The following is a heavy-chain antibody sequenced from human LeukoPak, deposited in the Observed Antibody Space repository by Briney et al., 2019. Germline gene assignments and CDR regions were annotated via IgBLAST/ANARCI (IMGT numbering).Heavy chain of an antibody. V-gene: IGHV1-69*04. J-gene: IGHJ5*02. CDR3: ARDRCSSTSCYPHQLDP. Sequence: ASVKVSCKASGGTFSSYAISWVRQAPGQGLEWMGRIIPILGIANYAQKFQGRVTITADKSTSTAYMELSSLRSEDTAVYYCARDRCSSTSCYPHQLDPWGQGTLVTVSP. CDR1: GGTFSSYA. CDR2: IIPILGIA. D-gene: IGHD2-2*01.